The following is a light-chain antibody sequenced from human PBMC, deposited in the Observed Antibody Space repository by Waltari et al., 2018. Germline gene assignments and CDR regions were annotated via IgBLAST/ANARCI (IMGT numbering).Light chain of an antibody. V-gene: IGKV1-33*01. CDR3: QQYDNLPLT. Sequence: DIQMTQSPSSLSASVGDRVTITCQASQDISNYLNWYPQNPGKAPKRLIYDASNLETRVPSRFSGSGSGTDFTFTISSLQPEDIATYYCQQYDNLPLTFGGGTKVEIK. J-gene: IGKJ4*01. CDR1: QDISNY. CDR2: DAS.